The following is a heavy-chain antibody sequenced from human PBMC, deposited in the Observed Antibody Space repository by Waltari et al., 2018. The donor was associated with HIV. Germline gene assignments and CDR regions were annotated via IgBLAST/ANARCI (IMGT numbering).Heavy chain of an antibody. CDR3: AKDRAFFQVGYSII. CDR2: ISYDRSTK. J-gene: IGHJ4*02. D-gene: IGHD5-12*01. V-gene: IGHV3-30*18. Sequence: QVQLVESGGGVVQRGRSLRLACAASGLTFHIHGIHWARQAPGKGLEWVAVISYDRSTKDYADSVKGRFTISRDNSKKTVYLQMNSLRAEDTAVYYCAKDRAFFQVGYSIIWGQGTLVTVSS. CDR1: GLTFHIHG.